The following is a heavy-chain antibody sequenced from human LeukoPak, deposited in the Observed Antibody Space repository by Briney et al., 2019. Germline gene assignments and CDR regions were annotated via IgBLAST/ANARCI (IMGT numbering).Heavy chain of an antibody. Sequence: PGRSLRLSCVASGFTFDDYAMHWVRQAPGKGLEWVSGISWNSGSIGYADSVKGRFTISRDDAKNTVDLQMNSLRGEDTAVYYCVRGRGSYGWFDPWGQGTLVTVSS. CDR1: GFTFDDYA. V-gene: IGHV3-9*01. CDR2: ISWNSGSI. D-gene: IGHD3-10*01. CDR3: VRGRGSYGWFDP. J-gene: IGHJ5*02.